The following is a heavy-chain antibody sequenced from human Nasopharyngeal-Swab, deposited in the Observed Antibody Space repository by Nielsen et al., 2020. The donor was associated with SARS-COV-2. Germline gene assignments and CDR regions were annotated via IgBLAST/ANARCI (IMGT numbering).Heavy chain of an antibody. J-gene: IGHJ3*02. V-gene: IGHV4-30-4*01. Sequence: LRLSCTVSGGSISSGDYYWTWIRQPPGKGLEWIGYIYNSGTTYYNPSLKSRVTISVDTSKNQFSLKLSAMTAAGTAVYYCARGGGRYGANAFHIWGQGTMVTASS. D-gene: IGHD4-17*01. CDR1: GGSISSGDYY. CDR2: IYNSGTT. CDR3: ARGGGRYGANAFHI.